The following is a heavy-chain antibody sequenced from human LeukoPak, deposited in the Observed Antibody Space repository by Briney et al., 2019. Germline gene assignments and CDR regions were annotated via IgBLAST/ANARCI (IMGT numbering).Heavy chain of an antibody. CDR2: ISGSGGST. CDR3: AKAVLWFGESYFDY. J-gene: IGHJ4*02. D-gene: IGHD3-10*01. CDR1: GFTFSSYA. V-gene: IGHV3-23*01. Sequence: GGSLRLSCAASGFTFSSYAMSWVRQAPGMGLEWVSAISGSGGSTYYADSVKGRFTISRDNSKNTLYLQMNSLRAEDTAVYYCAKAVLWFGESYFDYWGQGTLVTVSS.